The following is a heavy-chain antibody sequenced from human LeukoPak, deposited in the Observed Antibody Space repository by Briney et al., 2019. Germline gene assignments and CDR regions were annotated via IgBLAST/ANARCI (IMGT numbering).Heavy chain of an antibody. CDR3: ASRGVAAAYDAFDI. D-gene: IGHD6-13*01. CDR1: GGSISSYY. Sequence: SETLSLTCTVSGGSISSYYWSWIRQPPGKGLVWIGYIYYSGSTNYNPSLKSRVTISVDTSKNQFSLKLTSVTAAATAVYYCASRGVAAAYDAFDIWGQGTMVTVSS. CDR2: IYYSGST. J-gene: IGHJ3*02. V-gene: IGHV4-59*08.